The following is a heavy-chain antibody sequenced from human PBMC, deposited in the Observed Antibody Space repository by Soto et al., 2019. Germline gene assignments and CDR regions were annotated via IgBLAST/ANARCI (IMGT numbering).Heavy chain of an antibody. V-gene: IGHV3-21*01. CDR3: ARDRAEDY. CDR2: ISSSSSYI. J-gene: IGHJ4*02. CDR1: GVTFRGFG. Sequence: WGSMRLSCAVSGVTFRGFGISWVRQAPGKGLEWVSSISSSSSYIYYADSVKGRFTISRDNAKNSLYLQMNSLRAEDTAVYYCARDRAEDYWGQGTLVTVSS.